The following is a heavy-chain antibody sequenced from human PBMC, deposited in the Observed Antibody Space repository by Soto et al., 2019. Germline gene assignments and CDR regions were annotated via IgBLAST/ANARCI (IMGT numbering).Heavy chain of an antibody. CDR3: ARVEPRLGAFDI. CDR1: GYSISSGYY. Sequence: SETLSLTCAVSGYSISSGYYWGWIRQPPGKGLEWIGSIYHSGSTYYNPSLKSRVTISVDTSKNQFSLKLSSVTAADTAAYYCARVEPRLGAFDIWGQGAMVT. D-gene: IGHD3-22*01. CDR2: IYHSGST. V-gene: IGHV4-38-2*01. J-gene: IGHJ3*02.